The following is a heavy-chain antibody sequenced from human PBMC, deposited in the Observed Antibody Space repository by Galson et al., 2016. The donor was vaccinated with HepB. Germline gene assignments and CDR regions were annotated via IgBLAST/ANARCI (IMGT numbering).Heavy chain of an antibody. CDR3: AQGGGFRDFWRGYVKTPFDF. CDR1: GFDFEKYA. Sequence: SLRLSCAASGFDFEKYAMNWVRQSPGKGLEWVSSIRGSGRDTYYSESVKGRFVISRDDSKNTVYLQMNSLRAEDTAVYFCAQGGGFRDFWRGYVKTPFDFWGQGTRVAVS. V-gene: IGHV3-23*05. CDR2: IRGSGRDT. J-gene: IGHJ4*02. D-gene: IGHD3-3*01.